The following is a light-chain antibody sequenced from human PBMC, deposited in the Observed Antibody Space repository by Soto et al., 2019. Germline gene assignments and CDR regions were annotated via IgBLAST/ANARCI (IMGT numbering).Light chain of an antibody. CDR3: RQTYGSWT. V-gene: IGKV1-39*01. CDR1: QSISSN. Sequence: IQVTISAFALSVSEGDRVTITCRASQSISSNLNWYQQKPGKAPKLLIYAASSLQGGGPSRFSGSGSWTEVTLTIISRLEHEFSACYSRQTYGSWTFGQGTKVDI. CDR2: AAS. J-gene: IGKJ1*01.